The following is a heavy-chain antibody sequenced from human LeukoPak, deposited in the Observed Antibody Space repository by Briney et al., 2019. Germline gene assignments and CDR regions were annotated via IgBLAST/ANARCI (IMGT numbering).Heavy chain of an antibody. V-gene: IGHV3-7*01. CDR3: ARELKSGSFRNYGMDV. D-gene: IGHD1-26*01. CDR1: GFTFSSYW. J-gene: IGHJ6*02. Sequence: GGSLRLSCAASGFTFSSYWMTWVRQAPGKGLEWVANIKQDGSGKYYVDSVKGRFTISRDNAKNTLYLQMNSLRAEDTAVYYCARELKSGSFRNYGMDVWGQGTTVTVSS. CDR2: IKQDGSGK.